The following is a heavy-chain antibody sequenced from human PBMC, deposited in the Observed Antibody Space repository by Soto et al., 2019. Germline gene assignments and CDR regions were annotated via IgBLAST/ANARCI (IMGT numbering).Heavy chain of an antibody. CDR2: ISSTTNYI. V-gene: IGHV3-21*06. Sequence: GGSLRLSCAASGFTFTRYSMNWVRQAPGKGLEWVSSISSTTNYIYYGDSMKGRFTISRDNAKNSLYLEMNSLRAEDTAVYYCARAREMATISDAFDIWGQGTMVTVSS. D-gene: IGHD5-12*01. CDR3: ARAREMATISDAFDI. J-gene: IGHJ3*02. CDR1: GFTFTRYS.